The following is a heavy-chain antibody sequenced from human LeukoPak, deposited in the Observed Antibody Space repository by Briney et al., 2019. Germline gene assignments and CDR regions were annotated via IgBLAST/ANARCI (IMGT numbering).Heavy chain of an antibody. CDR3: ARGAQYSSSWYQYFQH. CDR2: INPSGGST. CDR1: GYTFTSYG. D-gene: IGHD6-13*01. J-gene: IGHJ1*01. Sequence: GASVKVSCKASGYTFTSYGISWVRQAPGQGLEWMGIINPSGGSTSYAQKFQGRVTMTRDTSTSTVYMELSSLRSEDTAVYYCARGAQYSSSWYQYFQHWGQGTLVTVSS. V-gene: IGHV1-46*01.